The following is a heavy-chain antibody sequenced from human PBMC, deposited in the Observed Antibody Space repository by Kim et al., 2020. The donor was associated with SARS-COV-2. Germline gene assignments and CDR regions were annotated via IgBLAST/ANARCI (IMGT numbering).Heavy chain of an antibody. CDR2: IYYSGST. V-gene: IGHV4-39*01. J-gene: IGHJ5*02. CDR3: ARHSRAPYSNWFDP. CDR1: GGSISSSSYF. Sequence: SETLSLTCTVSGGSISSSSYFWGWIRQPPGKGLEWIGNIYYSGSTYYNPSLKSRVTISVDTSKNQFSLRLSSVTAADTAVYYGARHSRAPYSNWFDPWGQGTLVTVSS. D-gene: IGHD1-26*01.